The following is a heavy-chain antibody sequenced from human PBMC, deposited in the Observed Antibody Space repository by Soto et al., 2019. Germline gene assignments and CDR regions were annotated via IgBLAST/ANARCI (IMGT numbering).Heavy chain of an antibody. V-gene: IGHV6-1*01. CDR3: ARAWGSGWYVDK. J-gene: IGHJ4*02. Sequence: QVQLQQSGPGLVKPSQTLSLTCSISGYSVSANSAAWTWIRQSPSRGLEWLGRTYYRSKWYNDYADTMRRRITIDADTSKNRFSLQLNSVTPEDTAVYYCARAWGSGWYVDKWGQGTLVTVSS. CDR2: TYYRSKWYN. CDR1: GYSVSANSAA. D-gene: IGHD6-19*01.